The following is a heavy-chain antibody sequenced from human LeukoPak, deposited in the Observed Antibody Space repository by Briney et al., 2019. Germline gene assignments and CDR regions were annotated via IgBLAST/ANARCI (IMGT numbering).Heavy chain of an antibody. CDR3: AKGLLWPPKNFDY. CDR2: ISGSGGST. D-gene: IGHD3-10*01. J-gene: IGHJ4*02. Sequence: GSLRLSCAASGFTFSSYAMSWVRQAPGKGPEWVSAISGSGGSTYYADSVKGRFTISRDNSKNTLYLQMNSLRAEDTAVYYCAKGLLWPPKNFDYWGQGTLVTVSS. V-gene: IGHV3-23*01. CDR1: GFTFSSYA.